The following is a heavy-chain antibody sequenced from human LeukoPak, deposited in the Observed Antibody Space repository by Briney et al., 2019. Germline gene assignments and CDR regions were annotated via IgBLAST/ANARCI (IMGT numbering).Heavy chain of an antibody. CDR3: ARERYYYYGMDV. CDR1: GFTFSSYG. Sequence: GGSLRLSCAASGFTFSSYGMHWVRQAPGKGLEWVAFIRYDGSDKFYADSVKGRFTISRDNAKNSLYLQMNNLRAEDTAVYYCARERYYYYGMDVWGQGTTVTVSS. V-gene: IGHV3-30*02. J-gene: IGHJ6*02. CDR2: IRYDGSDK.